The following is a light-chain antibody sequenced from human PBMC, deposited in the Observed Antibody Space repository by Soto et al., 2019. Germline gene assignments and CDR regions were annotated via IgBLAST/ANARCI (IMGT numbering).Light chain of an antibody. Sequence: QSALTQPPSASGSPGQSVTISCTGSSNDLGGYNYVSWYQHHPGKAPKLIIYEVRERPSGVPDRFSGSKSGNTASLTVSGLQAEDEADYYCSSYGGSDNLIFGGRTKLTVL. J-gene: IGLJ2*01. CDR1: SNDLGGYNY. V-gene: IGLV2-8*01. CDR2: EVR. CDR3: SSYGGSDNLI.